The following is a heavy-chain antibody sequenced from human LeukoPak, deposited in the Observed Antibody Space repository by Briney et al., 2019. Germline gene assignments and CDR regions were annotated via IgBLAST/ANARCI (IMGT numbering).Heavy chain of an antibody. V-gene: IGHV3-74*01. Sequence: GGSLRLSCAASGFTFSSYWMHWVRQAPGKGLVWVSRINSDGSSTSYADSVKGRSTISRDNAKNTLYLQMNSLRAEDTAVYYCARQVVPAAMGLNYYYYGMDVWGKGTTVTVSS. D-gene: IGHD2-2*01. CDR1: GFTFSSYW. J-gene: IGHJ6*04. CDR2: INSDGSST. CDR3: ARQVVPAAMGLNYYYYGMDV.